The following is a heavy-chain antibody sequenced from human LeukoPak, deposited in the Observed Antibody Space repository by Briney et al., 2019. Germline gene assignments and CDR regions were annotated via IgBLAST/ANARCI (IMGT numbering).Heavy chain of an antibody. J-gene: IGHJ5*02. D-gene: IGHD3-22*01. CDR1: GFTFSSSA. CDR3: ARDSAGYYDSSGPGGFDP. CDR2: IYYSGST. V-gene: IGHV4-30-4*08. Sequence: LRLSCAASGFTFSSSAMNWVRQPPGKGLEWIGYIYYSGSTYYNPSLKSRVTISVDTSKNQFSLKLSSVTAAGTAVYYCARDSAGYYDSSGPGGFDPWGQGTLVTVSS.